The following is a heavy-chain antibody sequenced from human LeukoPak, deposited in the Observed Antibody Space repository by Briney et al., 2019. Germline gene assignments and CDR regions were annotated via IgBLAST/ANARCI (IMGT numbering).Heavy chain of an antibody. CDR2: INPNSGGT. V-gene: IGHV1-2*02. J-gene: IGHJ4*02. Sequence: GASVKVSCKASGYTFTGYYMHWVRQAPGQGLEWMGWINPNSGGTNYAQKFQGRVTMTRDTSISTAYMELSRLRSDDTAVYYCARAPSAECSSSSPFGYWGQGTLVTVSS. D-gene: IGHD6-6*01. CDR3: ARAPSAECSSSSPFGY. CDR1: GYTFTGYY.